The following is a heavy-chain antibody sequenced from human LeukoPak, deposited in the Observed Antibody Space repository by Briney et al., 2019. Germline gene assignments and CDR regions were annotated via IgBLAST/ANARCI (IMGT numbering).Heavy chain of an antibody. CDR3: ARGGYYANDAFDI. V-gene: IGHV4-34*01. CDR2: INHSGST. D-gene: IGHD3-10*01. Sequence: SETLSLTCAVYGGSFSGYYWSWIRQPPGKGLEWIGEINHSGSTNYNPSLKSRVTISVDTSKNQFSLKLSSVTAADTAVYYCARGGYYANDAFDIWGQGTMVTVSS. J-gene: IGHJ3*02. CDR1: GGSFSGYY.